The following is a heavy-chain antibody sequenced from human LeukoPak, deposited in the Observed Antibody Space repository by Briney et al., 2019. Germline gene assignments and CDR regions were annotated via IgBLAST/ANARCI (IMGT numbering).Heavy chain of an antibody. CDR3: ARNDYDILTGFHRRPFDI. D-gene: IGHD3-9*01. J-gene: IGHJ3*02. V-gene: IGHV5-10-1*01. Sequence: PGESLKISCKGSGYSLTSYWISWVRQMPGKGLEWMGRIDPSDSYTNYSPSFQGHVTISADKSISTACLQWSSLKASDTAMYYCARNDYDILTGFHRRPFDIWGQGTMVTVSS. CDR2: IDPSDSYT. CDR1: GYSLTSYW.